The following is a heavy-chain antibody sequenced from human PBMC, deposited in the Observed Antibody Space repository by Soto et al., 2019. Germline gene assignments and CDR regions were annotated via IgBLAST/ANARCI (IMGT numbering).Heavy chain of an antibody. CDR1: GLRFRNYA. V-gene: IGHV3-30*04. CDR3: VGGSLLH. CDR2: ISHNVSIQ. J-gene: IGHJ4*02. Sequence: GGSLRLSCASSGLRFRNYAMHWVRQAPGKGLEWVTMISHNVSIQFYADSVKGRFTISRGNSKDTLYLQMNNLTPEDTAVYYCVGGSLLHWGQGTPVTSPQ.